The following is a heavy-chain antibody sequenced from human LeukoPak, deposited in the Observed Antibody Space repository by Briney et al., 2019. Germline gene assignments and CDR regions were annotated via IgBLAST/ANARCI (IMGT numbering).Heavy chain of an antibody. Sequence: ASVKVSCKASGYTFTSYDINWVRQATGQGLEWMGWMNPNNGNTDYAQKFQGRVTITRNTSISTAYMELSSLKSEDTAVYYCARVRAAAGDLGDYWGQGTLVTVSS. CDR3: ARVRAAAGDLGDY. CDR1: GYTFTSYD. CDR2: MNPNNGNT. D-gene: IGHD6-13*01. V-gene: IGHV1-8*03. J-gene: IGHJ4*02.